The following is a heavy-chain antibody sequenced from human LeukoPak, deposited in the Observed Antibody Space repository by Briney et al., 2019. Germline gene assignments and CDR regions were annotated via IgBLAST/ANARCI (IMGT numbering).Heavy chain of an antibody. Sequence: ASVKVSCKASGYTFTDYYVHWVRQAPGQGPEWMGWINPNSGGTNYVQKFQGRVTMTRDTSISTAYMEPSRLRSDDTAVYYCARDKGDYWGQGTLVTVSS. CDR3: ARDKGDY. J-gene: IGHJ4*02. CDR1: GYTFTDYY. V-gene: IGHV1-2*02. CDR2: INPNSGGT.